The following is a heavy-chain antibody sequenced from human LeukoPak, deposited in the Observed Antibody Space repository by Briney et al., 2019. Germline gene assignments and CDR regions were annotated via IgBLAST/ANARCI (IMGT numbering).Heavy chain of an antibody. CDR1: ECSFATYW. J-gene: IGHJ4*02. V-gene: IGHV5-51*01. D-gene: IGHD6-19*01. CDR2: IYPGDSDT. CDR3: ARSSSGWFDY. Sequence: GESLKISCQGSECSFATYWIAWLRQMPGKGLEWMGIIYPGDSDTRYSPSFQGQVTISAGKSISTAYLQWSSLKASDTAMYYCARSSSGWFDYWGQGTLVTVSS.